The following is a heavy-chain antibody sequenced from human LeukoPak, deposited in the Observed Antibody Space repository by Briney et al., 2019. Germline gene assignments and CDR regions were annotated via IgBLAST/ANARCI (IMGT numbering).Heavy chain of an antibody. CDR1: GGSFSGYY. J-gene: IGHJ6*02. Sequence: SSETLSLTCAVYGGSFSGYYWSWIRQPPGKGLEWIGEINHSGSTNYNPPLKSRVTISVDTSKNQFSLKLSSVTAADTAVYYCARATSFTMVRGVIRHYYYGMDVWGQGTTVTVSS. D-gene: IGHD3-10*01. CDR2: INHSGST. CDR3: ARATSFTMVRGVIRHYYYGMDV. V-gene: IGHV4-34*01.